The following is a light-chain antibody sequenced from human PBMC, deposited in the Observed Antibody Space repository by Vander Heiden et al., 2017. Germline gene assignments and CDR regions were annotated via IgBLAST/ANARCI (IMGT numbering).Light chain of an antibody. Sequence: EIELTQSPGTLSLSPGERATLSCRASQTVSSSYLAWYQQKPGQAPRLLIYDASSRATGIPDRFSGSGSGTDFTLTISRLEPEDFAMYYCQQYGSSPLTFGGGTKVEI. CDR1: QTVSSSY. J-gene: IGKJ4*01. V-gene: IGKV3-20*01. CDR2: DAS. CDR3: QQYGSSPLT.